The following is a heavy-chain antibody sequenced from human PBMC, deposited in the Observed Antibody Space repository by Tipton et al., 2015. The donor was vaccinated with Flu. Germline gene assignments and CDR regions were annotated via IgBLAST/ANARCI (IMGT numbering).Heavy chain of an antibody. CDR1: GDSISGFY. CDR3: ARAQHYDSNAYYYYYMDV. CDR2: IYYNGNT. Sequence: TLSLTCTVSGDSISGFYWSWIRQPPGKGLEWIGYIYYNGNTNYNPSLKSRVSMSVDTSKNQFSLTLTSVTAADSAVYYCARAQHYDSNAYYYYYMDVWGKGTTVTVSS. D-gene: IGHD3-22*01. J-gene: IGHJ6*03. V-gene: IGHV4-59*08.